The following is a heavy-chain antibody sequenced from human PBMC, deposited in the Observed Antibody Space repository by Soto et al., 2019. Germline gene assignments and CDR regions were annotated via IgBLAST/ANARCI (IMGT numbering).Heavy chain of an antibody. D-gene: IGHD3-10*01. CDR3: ARGVILWFGELSRRGGYHDYMDV. J-gene: IGHJ6*03. V-gene: IGHV4-34*01. CDR1: GGSFSGYQ. Sequence: QVQLQQWGAGLLKPSETLSLTCAVYGGSFSGYQWSWIRQPPGKGLEWIGEINDSGNINYNPSLKSRVTILLDTPKKQISLKLSSVTAADSAVYYCARGVILWFGELSRRGGYHDYMDVWGKGTTVTVSS. CDR2: INDSGNI.